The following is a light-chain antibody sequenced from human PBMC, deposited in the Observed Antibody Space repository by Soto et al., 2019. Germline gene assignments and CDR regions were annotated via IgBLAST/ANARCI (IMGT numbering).Light chain of an antibody. CDR2: AAS. CDR3: QQYDASPPYT. Sequence: EIVLTQSPVTLSLSPGERATLSCRASRGLASCYLGWYQQKPGQPPRLLMYAASIRATGIPDRFSGSGSATDFTLTINRLEPEDSAVYYCQQYDASPPYTFGQGTKLEIK. J-gene: IGKJ2*01. CDR1: RGLASCY. V-gene: IGKV3-20*01.